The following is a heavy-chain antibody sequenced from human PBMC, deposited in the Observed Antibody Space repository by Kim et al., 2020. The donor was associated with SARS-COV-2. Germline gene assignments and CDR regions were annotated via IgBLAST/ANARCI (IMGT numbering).Heavy chain of an antibody. CDR1: GGSISSGDYS. J-gene: IGHJ4*02. V-gene: IGHV4-30-2*01. D-gene: IGHD3-16*01. CDR2: INHSGST. CDR3: ARGSRPWGLDY. Sequence: SETLSLTCAVSGGSISSGDYSWNWIRQPPGRGLEWIGCINHSGSTYYNPSLKSRVTMSVDTSNNQLSLKLNSLTAADTAIYYCARGSRPWGLDYWGQGTLISVSS.